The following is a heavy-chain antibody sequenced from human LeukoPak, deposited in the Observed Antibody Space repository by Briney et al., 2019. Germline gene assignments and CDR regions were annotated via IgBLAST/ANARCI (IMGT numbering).Heavy chain of an antibody. CDR2: IYYSGST. D-gene: IGHD2-21*02. Sequence: PSETLSLTCAVYGGSFSGYYWSWIRQPPGKGLEWIGYIYYSGSTNYNPSLKSRVTISVDTSKNQFSLKLSSVTAADTAVYYCARSKYCGGDCYYFDYWGQGTLVTVSS. CDR3: ARSKYCGGDCYYFDY. J-gene: IGHJ4*02. CDR1: GGSFSGYY. V-gene: IGHV4-59*08.